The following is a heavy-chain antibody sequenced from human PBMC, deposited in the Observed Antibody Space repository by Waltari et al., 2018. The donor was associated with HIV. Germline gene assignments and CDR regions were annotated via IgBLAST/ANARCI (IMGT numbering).Heavy chain of an antibody. Sequence: EVQLLESGGGFVQPGGSLRLSCAASGFTFSVFAITWVRQAPGKGLEWVARISGRGDSTNYADSVKGRFTISRDNSKNTLSLQINSLRVDDTAVYYCATLYSDYGDYWGQGALVTVSS. CDR2: ISGRGDST. CDR1: GFTFSVFA. CDR3: ATLYSDYGDY. D-gene: IGHD4-17*01. V-gene: IGHV3-23*01. J-gene: IGHJ4*02.